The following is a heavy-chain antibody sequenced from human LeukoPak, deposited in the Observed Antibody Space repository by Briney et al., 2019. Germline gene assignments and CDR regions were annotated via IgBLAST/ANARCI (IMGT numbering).Heavy chain of an antibody. Sequence: SVKVSCKASGGTFSSYAISWVRQAPGQGLEWMGRIIPILGIANYAQKFQGRVTITADKSTSTACMELSSLRSEDTAVYYCARVSRDYGDYLFDYWGQGTLVTVSS. CDR1: GGTFSSYA. CDR3: ARVSRDYGDYLFDY. V-gene: IGHV1-69*04. J-gene: IGHJ4*02. D-gene: IGHD4-17*01. CDR2: IIPILGIA.